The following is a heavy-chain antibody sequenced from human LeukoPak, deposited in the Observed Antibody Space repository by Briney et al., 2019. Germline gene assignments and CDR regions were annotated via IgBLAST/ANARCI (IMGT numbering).Heavy chain of an antibody. J-gene: IGHJ4*02. CDR1: GGSISSSSYY. Sequence: SETLSLTCTVSGGSISSSSYYWGWIRQPPGKGLEWIGSIYYSGSTYYNPSLKSRVTISVDTSKNQFSLKLSSVTAADTAVYHCARSGYSYDLHFDYWGQGTQVTVSS. V-gene: IGHV4-39*07. CDR2: IYYSGST. D-gene: IGHD5-18*01. CDR3: ARSGYSYDLHFDY.